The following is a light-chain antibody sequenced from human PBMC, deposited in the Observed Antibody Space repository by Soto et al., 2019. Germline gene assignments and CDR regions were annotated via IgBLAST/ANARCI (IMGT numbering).Light chain of an antibody. CDR2: GTY. CDR1: QSVSSN. V-gene: IGKV3D-15*01. CDR3: QQYDNWPPFT. Sequence: EIVMTQSPATLSVSPGDTVTLSCRASQSVSSNLAWYQQKPGQAPRLLIYGTYTRATGIPARFNGSGSGTEFTLTISSLQSEDLAVYYCQQYDNWPPFTFGPGTQVDLK. J-gene: IGKJ3*01.